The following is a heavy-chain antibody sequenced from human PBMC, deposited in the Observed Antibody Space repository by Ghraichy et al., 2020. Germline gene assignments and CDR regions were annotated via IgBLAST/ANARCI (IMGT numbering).Heavy chain of an antibody. V-gene: IGHV1-69*04. CDR1: GGTFSSYA. Sequence: SVKVSCKASGGTFSSYAISWVRQAPGQGLEWMGRIIPILGIANYAQKFQGRVTITADKSTSTAYMELSSLRSEDTAVYYCAREPPMVRGGSYYGMDVWGQGTTVTVSS. CDR2: IIPILGIA. CDR3: AREPPMVRGGSYYGMDV. J-gene: IGHJ6*02. D-gene: IGHD3-10*01.